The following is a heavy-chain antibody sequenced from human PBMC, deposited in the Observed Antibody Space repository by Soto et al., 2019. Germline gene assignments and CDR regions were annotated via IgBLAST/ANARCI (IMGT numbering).Heavy chain of an antibody. D-gene: IGHD6-19*01. CDR3: GRANSSGSPIDS. V-gene: IGHV4-4*02. J-gene: IGHJ4*02. CDR2: MHHSGSS. Sequence: QVQLQQSGPGLVEASGTLSLTCAVSGGSVNSPNWWNWVRQPPETGLEWIGEMHHSGSSNYNPSLKTRLTLSVDKSTNELSMNLNSVTAADTAIYYCGRANSSGSPIDSWGQGILVTVSS. CDR1: GGSVNSPNW.